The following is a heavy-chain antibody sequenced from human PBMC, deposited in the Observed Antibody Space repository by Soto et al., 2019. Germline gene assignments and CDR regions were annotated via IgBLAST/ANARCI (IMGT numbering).Heavy chain of an antibody. CDR2: INPSGGST. J-gene: IGHJ4*02. CDR3: ARDTDITATLPEFGY. D-gene: IGHD1-20*01. V-gene: IGHV1-46*01. Sequence: ASVKVSCKASGYTFTSYYMHWVRQAPGQGLEWMGIINPSGGSTSYAQKFQGRVTMTRDTSTSTVYMELSSLRSEDTAVYYCARDTDITATLPEFGYWQQGTLVAASS. CDR1: GYTFTSYY.